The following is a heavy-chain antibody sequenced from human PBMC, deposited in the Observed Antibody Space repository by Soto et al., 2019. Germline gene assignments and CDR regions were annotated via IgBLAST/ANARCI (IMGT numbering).Heavy chain of an antibody. Sequence: GGSLRLSCAASGFTVSSNYMSWVRQAPGKGLEWVSVIYSGGSTYYADSVKGRFTISRDNSKNTLYLQMNSLRAEDTAVYYCAREIVVPAATDYYYYFYGMDVWGQGTTVTVSS. D-gene: IGHD2-2*01. CDR2: IYSGGST. CDR1: GFTVSSNY. J-gene: IGHJ6*02. V-gene: IGHV3-53*01. CDR3: AREIVVPAATDYYYYFYGMDV.